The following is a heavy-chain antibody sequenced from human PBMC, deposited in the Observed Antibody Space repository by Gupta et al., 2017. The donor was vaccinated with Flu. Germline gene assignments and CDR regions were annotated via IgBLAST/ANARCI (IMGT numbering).Heavy chain of an antibody. D-gene: IGHD6-13*01. CDR2: GSTI. CDR3: ARVVPIDYYYYYMDV. J-gene: IGHJ6*03. V-gene: IGHV3-48*03. Sequence: GSTIYYADSVKGRFTISRDNAKNSLYLQMNSLRAEDTAVYYCARVVPIDYYYYYMDVWGKGTTVTVSS.